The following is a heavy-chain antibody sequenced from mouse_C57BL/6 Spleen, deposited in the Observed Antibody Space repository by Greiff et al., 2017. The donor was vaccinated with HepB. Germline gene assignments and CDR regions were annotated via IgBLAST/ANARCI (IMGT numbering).Heavy chain of an antibody. V-gene: IGHV2-2*01. Sequence: VQLQQSGPGLVQPSQSLSITCTASGFSLTSYGVHWVRQSPGKGLEWLGVIWSCGSTDYNAAFISSLSISKDNSKSQVFFKMNSLQADDTARYYCARNSLLYAMDYWGQGTSVTVSS. J-gene: IGHJ4*01. CDR3: ARNSLLYAMDY. CDR2: IWSCGST. D-gene: IGHD1-2*01. CDR1: GFSLTSYG.